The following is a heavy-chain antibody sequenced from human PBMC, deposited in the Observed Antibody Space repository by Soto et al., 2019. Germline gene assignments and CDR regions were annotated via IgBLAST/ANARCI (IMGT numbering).Heavy chain of an antibody. CDR2: ISADNGNT. CDR3: ASGKGSRGWEYYFDD. J-gene: IGHJ4*02. CDR1: GYTFTSYG. D-gene: IGHD1-26*01. Sequence: VQLVQSGAEVKKPGASVKVSCKASGYTFTSYGISWVRQAPGQGPEWMGWISADNGNTNYAQKHQGRVTMNTDTSTIKAYMQLRSLRADDTAVYYGASGKGSRGWEYYFDDWGQGSLVTVSS. V-gene: IGHV1-18*04.